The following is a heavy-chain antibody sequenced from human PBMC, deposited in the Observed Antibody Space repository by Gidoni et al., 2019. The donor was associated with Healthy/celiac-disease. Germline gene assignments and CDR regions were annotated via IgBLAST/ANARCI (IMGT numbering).Heavy chain of an antibody. J-gene: IGHJ4*02. CDR1: AYTVPSNSAA. V-gene: IGHV6-1*01. D-gene: IGHD2-2*01. CDR3: ARGGVGECSSSTCYSDY. CDR2: TYYRSKWYY. Sequence: QVHLQQSGPGLVKPSQTLSLTCAISAYTVPSNSAAWNWIRQSPSRGLERLGRTYYRSKWYYDYAVSVKSRITINPDTSKNQFSLHLNSVTPEDTALYYCARGGVGECSSSTCYSDYWGQGTLVTVSS.